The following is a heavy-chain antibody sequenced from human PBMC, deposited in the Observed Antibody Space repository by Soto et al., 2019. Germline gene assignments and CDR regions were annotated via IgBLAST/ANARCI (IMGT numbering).Heavy chain of an antibody. Sequence: QVQLVESGGGVVQPGRSLRLSCAASGFTFSSYGMHWVRQAPGKGLEWVAVISYGGSNKYYADSVKGRFTISRDNSKKPLYLQMNNLRAEDTAVYYCAKDNCISTSCYRLYNWVDPWGQGALVTVSS. CDR3: AKDNCISTSCYRLYNWVDP. CDR2: ISYGGSNK. D-gene: IGHD2-2*01. V-gene: IGHV3-30*18. J-gene: IGHJ5*02. CDR1: GFTFSSYG.